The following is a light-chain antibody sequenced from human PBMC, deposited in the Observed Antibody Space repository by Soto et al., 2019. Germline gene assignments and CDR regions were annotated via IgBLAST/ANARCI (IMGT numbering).Light chain of an antibody. Sequence: EILLTQSPSTLSLSAGERATLSCRASQSVSRSYLAWYQQKPGHAPSLLIYDASNRATGIPARLSGSGPGTDFTLTISSLEPEDSAVYYCQQYNTWRTFGQGTKVDIK. J-gene: IGKJ1*01. V-gene: IGKV3D-11*02. CDR2: DAS. CDR1: QSVSRSY. CDR3: QQYNTWRT.